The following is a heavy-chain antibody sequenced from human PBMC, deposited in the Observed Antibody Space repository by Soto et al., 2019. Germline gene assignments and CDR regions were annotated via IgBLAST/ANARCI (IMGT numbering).Heavy chain of an antibody. D-gene: IGHD2-2*01. CDR1: GGSISSGGYY. J-gene: IGHJ4*02. CDR3: ARSSTRANSFDY. V-gene: IGHV4-31*03. CDR2: IYYSGST. Sequence: QVQLQESGPGLVKPSQTLSLTCTVSGGSISSGGYYWSWIRQHPGKGLEWIGYIYYSGSTYYNPSIKSRVTISVDTSKNQFSLKLSSVTAADTAVYYCARSSTRANSFDYWGQGTLVTVSS.